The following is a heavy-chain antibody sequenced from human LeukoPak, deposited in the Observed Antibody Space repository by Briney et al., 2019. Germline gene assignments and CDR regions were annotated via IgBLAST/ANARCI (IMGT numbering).Heavy chain of an antibody. Sequence: RTGGSLRLSCAASGFTFSSYSMNWVRQAPGKGLEWVSSISSSSNYIYYADSLKGRFTISRDNAKNSLYLQMTSLRAEDTAVYYCARGTAAFDIWGQGTMVTVSS. J-gene: IGHJ3*02. V-gene: IGHV3-21*01. CDR3: ARGTAAFDI. D-gene: IGHD2-8*02. CDR1: GFTFSSYS. CDR2: ISSSSNYI.